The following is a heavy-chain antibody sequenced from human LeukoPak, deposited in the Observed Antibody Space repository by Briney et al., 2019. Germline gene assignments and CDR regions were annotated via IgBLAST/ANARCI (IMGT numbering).Heavy chain of an antibody. CDR3: STYRQVLLPFES. CDR1: GFTFSSYA. Sequence: GGSLRFSCAASGFTFSSYAMSWFRQAPGKGLELVSAISGSGGSTYYADSVKGRFTISRDNSKNTLYLQMNSMRAEDTAIYYCSTYRQVLLPFESWGQGTLVTVSS. CDR2: ISGSGGST. J-gene: IGHJ4*02. V-gene: IGHV3-23*01. D-gene: IGHD2/OR15-2a*01.